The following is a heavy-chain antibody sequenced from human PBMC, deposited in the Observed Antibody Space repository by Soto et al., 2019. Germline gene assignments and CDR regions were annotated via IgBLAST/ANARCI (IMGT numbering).Heavy chain of an antibody. CDR2: IYYSGST. V-gene: IGHV4-39*01. CDR3: ASIRITMVRGVIVKPEFDY. Sequence: QLQLQESGPGLVKPSETLSLTYTVSGGSISSSSYYWGWIRQPPGKGLEWIGSIYYSGSTYYNPSLKSRVTISVDTSKNQFSLKLSSVTAADTAVYYCASIRITMVRGVIVKPEFDYWGQGTLVTVSS. CDR1: GGSISSSSYY. D-gene: IGHD3-10*01. J-gene: IGHJ4*02.